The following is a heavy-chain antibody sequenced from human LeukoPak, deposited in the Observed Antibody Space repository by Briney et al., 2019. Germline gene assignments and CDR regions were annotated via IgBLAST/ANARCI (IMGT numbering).Heavy chain of an antibody. CDR3: ANGDTTDPFDP. Sequence: PGGSLRLSCAASGFTFSNYGMHWVRQAPGKGLEWLAMIWYDGSKTHYADSVKGRFTISRDNSKNTLYLQMNSLRADDTAVYYCANGDTTDPFDPWGQGTLVTVSS. V-gene: IGHV3-33*06. CDR1: GFTFSNYG. CDR2: IWYDGSKT. D-gene: IGHD3-10*01. J-gene: IGHJ5*02.